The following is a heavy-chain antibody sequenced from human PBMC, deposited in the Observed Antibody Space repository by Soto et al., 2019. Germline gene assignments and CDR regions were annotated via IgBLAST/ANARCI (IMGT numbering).Heavy chain of an antibody. Sequence: GGSLRLSCEVSGFTLTNYGMNWVRQAPDKGLEWVSTIGRGGDTYYADSVKGRFTISRDNSKNTLFLQMNSLRAEDTALYFCAKDGTTAGIHYFAMDVWGQGTTVTVSS. J-gene: IGHJ6*02. CDR3: AKDGTTAGIHYFAMDV. CDR1: GFTLTNYG. D-gene: IGHD1-1*01. V-gene: IGHV3-23*01. CDR2: IGRGGDT.